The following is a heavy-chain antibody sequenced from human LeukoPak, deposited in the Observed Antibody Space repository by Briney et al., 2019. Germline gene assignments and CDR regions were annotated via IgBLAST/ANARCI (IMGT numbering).Heavy chain of an antibody. CDR2: ISGSGGTT. CDR1: GFTFSSYA. V-gene: IGHV3-23*01. D-gene: IGHD4-11*01. Sequence: GGSLRLSCAASGFTFSSYAMSWVRQAPGKGLEWVSGISGSGGTTYYADSVKGRFTISRDNSKNTLYLQMNSLRAEDTAVYYCAKGSPNYSNRSDYWGQGTLVTVSS. CDR3: AKGSPNYSNRSDY. J-gene: IGHJ4*02.